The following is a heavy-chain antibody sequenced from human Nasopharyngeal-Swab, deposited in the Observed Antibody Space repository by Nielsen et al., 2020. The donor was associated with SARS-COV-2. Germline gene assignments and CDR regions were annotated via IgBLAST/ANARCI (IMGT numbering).Heavy chain of an antibody. CDR1: GFTFSSYA. D-gene: IGHD3-10*01. Sequence: GESLKISCAASGFTFSSYAMHWVRQAPGKGLEWVAVISYDGSNKYYADSVKGRFTISRDNSKNTPYLQMNSLRAEDTAVYYCARDVFSSGPQLLWFGELYAFDYYYYGMDVWGQGTTVTVSS. J-gene: IGHJ6*02. CDR2: ISYDGSNK. V-gene: IGHV3-30-3*01. CDR3: ARDVFSSGPQLLWFGELYAFDYYYYGMDV.